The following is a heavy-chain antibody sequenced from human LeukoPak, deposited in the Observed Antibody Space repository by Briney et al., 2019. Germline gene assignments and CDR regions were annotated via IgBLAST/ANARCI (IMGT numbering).Heavy chain of an antibody. CDR2: IYSVGST. V-gene: IGHV3-66*02. CDR3: ASELLWFGESPTYYMDV. Sequence: GWCLRLSCAASGFTVSSNYMSWVRQAPGKGLEWVSVIYSVGSTYYADCVKGRFTISSHNSKNTLYLQMNSLRGEDTAVYYCASELLWFGESPTYYMDVWGKGTPVTVSS. J-gene: IGHJ6*03. D-gene: IGHD3-10*01. CDR1: GFTVSSNY.